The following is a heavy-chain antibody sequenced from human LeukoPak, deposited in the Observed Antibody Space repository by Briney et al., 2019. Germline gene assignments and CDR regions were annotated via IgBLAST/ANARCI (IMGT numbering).Heavy chain of an antibody. CDR1: GFTFSSYG. D-gene: IGHD1-7*01. Sequence: PGGSLRLSCGASGFTFSSYGMHWVRQAPGKGLEWVAFIRYDGSNKYYADSVKGRFTISRDNSKNTLYLQMNSLRAEDTAVYYCAKDLDELASAPVGFFDYWGQGTLVTVSS. CDR2: IRYDGSNK. J-gene: IGHJ4*02. CDR3: AKDLDELASAPVGFFDY. V-gene: IGHV3-30*02.